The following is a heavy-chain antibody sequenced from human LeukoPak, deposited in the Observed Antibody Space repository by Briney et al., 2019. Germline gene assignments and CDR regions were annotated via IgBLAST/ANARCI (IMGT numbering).Heavy chain of an antibody. CDR3: ARDLDRYYYGSGSLKLDY. J-gene: IGHJ4*02. V-gene: IGHV3-7*01. CDR1: GFTFSTYW. CDR2: IKPDGSEK. Sequence: HPGGSLRLSCAASGFTFSTYWMGWVRQAPGKGLEWVAKIKPDGSEKDHVDSVKGRFTISRDNAKNSLYLQMNSLRAEDTAVYYCARDLDRYYYGSGSLKLDYWGQGTLATVSS. D-gene: IGHD3-10*01.